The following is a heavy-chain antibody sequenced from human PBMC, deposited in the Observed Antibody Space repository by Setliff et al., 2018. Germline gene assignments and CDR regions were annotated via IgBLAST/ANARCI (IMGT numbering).Heavy chain of an antibody. D-gene: IGHD3-3*01. Sequence: SETLSLTCTVSGGSLNTYYWSWIRQPAGKELEWIGRINTSGTTRYNPSLRSRATLSADESMNRFSLNLNSVTAADTAVYYCAGGLPGDYDFNCFDTWGQGALVTVS. J-gene: IGHJ5*02. CDR3: AGGLPGDYDFNCFDT. CDR2: INTSGTT. V-gene: IGHV4-4*07. CDR1: GGSLNTYY.